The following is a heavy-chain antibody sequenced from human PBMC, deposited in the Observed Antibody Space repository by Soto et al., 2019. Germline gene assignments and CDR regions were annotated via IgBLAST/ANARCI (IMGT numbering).Heavy chain of an antibody. CDR2: INIDGSST. Sequence: EVQLVESGGGLVQPGGSLRLSCAASGFTLSSYWMHWVRQAPGKGLVWISRINIDGSSTSYADSVKGRFTISRDNAKNTLYLQVNGLRAGDAAVYYCARSRDGYNFVGDCWGQGTLVTVSS. V-gene: IGHV3-74*01. D-gene: IGHD5-12*01. J-gene: IGHJ4*02. CDR3: ARSRDGYNFVGDC. CDR1: GFTLSSYW.